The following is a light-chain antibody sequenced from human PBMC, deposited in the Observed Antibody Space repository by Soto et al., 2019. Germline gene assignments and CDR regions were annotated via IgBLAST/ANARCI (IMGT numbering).Light chain of an antibody. J-gene: IGKJ4*01. V-gene: IGKV1-13*02. Sequence: TQSPSSLSASVGEKIIITCRASRDVGSDVSWYQQKPGKAPQILIYDASKLEPGVPSRLSGGGSGTEFTLTISSLQPDDFATYYCQQYSTYPLTFGGGTKVDIK. CDR3: QQYSTYPLT. CDR2: DAS. CDR1: RDVGSD.